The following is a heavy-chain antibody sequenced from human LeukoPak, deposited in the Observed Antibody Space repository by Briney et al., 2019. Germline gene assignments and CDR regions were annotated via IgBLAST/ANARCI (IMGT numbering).Heavy chain of an antibody. V-gene: IGHV3-48*01. Sequence: PGGSLTLSCAASGFTFSSYSMNWVRQAPGKGLEWVSYISSSSSTIYYADSVKGRFTISRDNAKNSLYLQMNSLRAEDTAVYYCARVVNSDDYGGNSHDYWGQGILVTVSS. D-gene: IGHD4-23*01. CDR1: GFTFSSYS. CDR3: ARVVNSDDYGGNSHDY. J-gene: IGHJ4*02. CDR2: ISSSSSTI.